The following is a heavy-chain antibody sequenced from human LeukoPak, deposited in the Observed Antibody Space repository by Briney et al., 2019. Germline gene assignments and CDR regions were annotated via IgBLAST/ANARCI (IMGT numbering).Heavy chain of an antibody. Sequence: ASVKVSCKVSGYTLSDLSMHWVRQAAGKGLEWMGSFALEDGEKIYAQKFQGRVTMTEDTSTDTAYMELSSLRSEDTAVYYCATAFAGNLVDYWGQGTLVTVSS. CDR3: ATAFAGNLVDY. CDR1: GYTLSDLS. V-gene: IGHV1-24*01. J-gene: IGHJ4*02. D-gene: IGHD1-14*01. CDR2: FALEDGEK.